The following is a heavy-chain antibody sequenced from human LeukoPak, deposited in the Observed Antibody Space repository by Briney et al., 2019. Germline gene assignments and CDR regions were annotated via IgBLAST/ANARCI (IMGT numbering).Heavy chain of an antibody. CDR2: ISHSGTA. V-gene: IGHV4-38-2*02. J-gene: IGHJ4*02. Sequence: SETLSLTSTVSGDSISSGSHWGWLRQPPGKGLEWIGCISHSGTAYYNPSFKSRVAISVDTSKKHFSLNLNSVTAADTAVYYCARELLNYNPAGYWGQGTLVTVSS. D-gene: IGHD3-10*01. CDR3: ARELLNYNPAGY. CDR1: GDSISSGSH.